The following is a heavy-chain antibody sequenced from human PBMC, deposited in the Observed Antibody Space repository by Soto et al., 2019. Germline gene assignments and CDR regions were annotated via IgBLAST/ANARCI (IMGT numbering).Heavy chain of an antibody. J-gene: IGHJ5*02. CDR2: IYYSGST. CDR3: ARDGAAAGDGNWFAP. D-gene: IGHD6-13*01. Sequence: SETLSLTCTVSGDSISSYDRSWIRHPPGKGLEWIGYIYYSGSTNYNPSLKSRVTISVDTSKNQFSLKLSSVTAADTAVYYCARDGAAAGDGNWFAPWGQGTLVTVSS. CDR1: GDSISSYD. V-gene: IGHV4-59*01.